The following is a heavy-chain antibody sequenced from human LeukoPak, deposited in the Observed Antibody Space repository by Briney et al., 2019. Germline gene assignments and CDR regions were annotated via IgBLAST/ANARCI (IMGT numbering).Heavy chain of an antibody. CDR3: GGSAAHYYYMDV. CDR2: IGSGGST. CDR1: GFTFSSYA. V-gene: IGHV3-23*01. D-gene: IGHD2-2*01. Sequence: GGSLRLSCAASGFTFSSYAMSWVRQAPGKGLEWVSGIGSGGSTYSADSVKGRFTISRDNSKNTLYLQMNSLRAEDTAVYYCGGSAAHYYYMDVWGKGTTVTVSS. J-gene: IGHJ6*03.